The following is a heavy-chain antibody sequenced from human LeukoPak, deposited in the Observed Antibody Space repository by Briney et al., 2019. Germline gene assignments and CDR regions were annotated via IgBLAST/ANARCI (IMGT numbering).Heavy chain of an antibody. CDR1: GYTFTDYY. D-gene: IGHD6-13*01. J-gene: IGHJ5*02. Sequence: GASVKVSCKASGYTFTDYYMHWVRQAPGQGLEWMGWINPSSGGTNYAQKFQGRVTVTRDTSISTAYMDLSRLRSDDTAVYYCARVPPNHSSRRNWFDPWGQGTLVTVSS. CDR2: INPSSGGT. V-gene: IGHV1-2*02. CDR3: ARVPPNHSSRRNWFDP.